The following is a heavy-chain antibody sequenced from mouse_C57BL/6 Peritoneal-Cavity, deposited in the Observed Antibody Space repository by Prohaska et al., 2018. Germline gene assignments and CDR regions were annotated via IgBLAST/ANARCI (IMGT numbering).Heavy chain of an antibody. CDR3: ALIYYDYDGYAMDY. J-gene: IGHJ4*01. D-gene: IGHD2-4*01. CDR2: GP. V-gene: IGHV1-36*01. Sequence: GPSYNQKFKGKATLTVDTSSSIAYMELNRLTSEDSAVYYCALIYYDYDGYAMDYWGQGTSVTVSS.